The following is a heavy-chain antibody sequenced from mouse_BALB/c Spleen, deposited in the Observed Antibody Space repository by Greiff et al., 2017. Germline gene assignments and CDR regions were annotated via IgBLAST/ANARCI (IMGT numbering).Heavy chain of an antibody. CDR1: GFNIKDTY. CDR2: IDPANGNT. V-gene: IGHV14-3*02. Sequence: VQLQQSGAELVKPGASVKLSCTASGFNIKDTYMHWVKQRPEQGLEWIGRIDPANGNTKYDPKFQGKATITADTSSNTAYLQLSSLTAEDTAVYYCARGITTATFDDWGQGTTLTVAS. CDR3: ARGITTATFDD. D-gene: IGHD1-2*01. J-gene: IGHJ2*01.